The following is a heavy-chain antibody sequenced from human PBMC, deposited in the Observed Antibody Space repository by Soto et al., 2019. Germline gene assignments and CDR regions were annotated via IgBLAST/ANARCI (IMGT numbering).Heavy chain of an antibody. CDR3: ARVGGGRRIAGGFDP. V-gene: IGHV1-3*01. CDR1: GYTFTSYA. J-gene: IGHJ5*02. D-gene: IGHD6-13*01. CDR2: INAGNGNT. Sequence: QVQLVQSGAEVKKPGASVKVSCKASGYTFTSYAMHWVRQAPGQRLEWMGWINAGNGNTKYSQKFQGRVTITRDTSASTAYMELSRLRSEDTAVYYCARVGGGRRIAGGFDPWGQGTLVTVSS.